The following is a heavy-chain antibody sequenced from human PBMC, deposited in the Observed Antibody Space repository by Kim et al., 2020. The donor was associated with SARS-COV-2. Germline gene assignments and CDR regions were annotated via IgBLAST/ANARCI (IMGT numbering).Heavy chain of an antibody. D-gene: IGHD1-26*01. CDR2: IWYDGSNK. Sequence: GGSLRLSCAASGFTFSSYGMHWVRQAPGKGLEWVAAIWYDGSNKYYADSVKGRFTISRDNSKNTLYLQMNSLRAEDTAVYYCARDTALNYEYSGSYRGFDYWGQGTLVTVSS. V-gene: IGHV3-33*01. J-gene: IGHJ4*02. CDR1: GFTFSSYG. CDR3: ARDTALNYEYSGSYRGFDY.